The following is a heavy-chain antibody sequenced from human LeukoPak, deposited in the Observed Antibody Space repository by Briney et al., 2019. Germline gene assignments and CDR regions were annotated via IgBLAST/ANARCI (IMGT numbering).Heavy chain of an antibody. Sequence: GGSLRLSCVTAGFRFSSYWMTWVRQAPGKGLEWVANIKLDGSEKYYGDAVKGRFTISRDNAKKALYLEMSRLGAEDTAVYYCARVNREDYLKDYHYDLWGQGTLVTVTS. CDR1: GFRFSSYW. J-gene: IGHJ4*02. CDR3: ARVNREDYLKDYHYDL. V-gene: IGHV3-7*01. CDR2: IKLDGSEK. D-gene: IGHD4/OR15-4a*01.